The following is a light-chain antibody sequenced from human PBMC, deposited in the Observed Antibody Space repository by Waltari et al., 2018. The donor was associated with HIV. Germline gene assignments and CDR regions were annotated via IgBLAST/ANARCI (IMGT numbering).Light chain of an antibody. J-gene: IGLJ1*01. CDR1: TSNIGGNT. CDR2: SNH. V-gene: IGLV1-44*01. Sequence: QSVLAQPPSASGTPGPRVTISCSGSTSNIGGNTVSWYQQLPGTAPTLRRYSNHCGTPRVHDRFSCCTAGTSASLVISGLQSEDEADYYCAAWDDRLTGGAFGTGTKVSVL. CDR3: AAWDDRLTGGA.